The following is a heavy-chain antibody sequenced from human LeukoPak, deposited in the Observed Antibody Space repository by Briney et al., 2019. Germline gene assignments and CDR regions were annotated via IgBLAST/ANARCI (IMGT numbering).Heavy chain of an antibody. J-gene: IGHJ4*02. D-gene: IGHD7-27*01. V-gene: IGHV3-48*04. CDR3: ARDDNWGFDY. Sequence: PGGSLRLSCAASGFTFSSYNMNWVRQAPGKGLEWVSYISSSGDAIYYADSVKGRFTISRDNAKNSLSLQMNSLRAGDTAFYYCARDDNWGFDYWGQGALVTVSS. CDR2: ISSSGDAI. CDR1: GFTFSSYN.